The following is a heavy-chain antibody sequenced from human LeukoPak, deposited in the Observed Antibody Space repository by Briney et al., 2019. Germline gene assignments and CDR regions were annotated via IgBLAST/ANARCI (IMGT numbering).Heavy chain of an antibody. Sequence: PSETLSLTCAVYGGSFSGYYWSWIRQPPGKGLEWIGETNHSGSTNYNPSLKSRVTISVDTSKNQFSLKLSSVTAADTAVYYCARGPTYYYDSSGYYSGLDAFDIWGQGTMVTVSS. CDR3: ARGPTYYYDSSGYYSGLDAFDI. CDR2: TNHSGST. D-gene: IGHD3-22*01. J-gene: IGHJ3*02. V-gene: IGHV4-34*01. CDR1: GGSFSGYY.